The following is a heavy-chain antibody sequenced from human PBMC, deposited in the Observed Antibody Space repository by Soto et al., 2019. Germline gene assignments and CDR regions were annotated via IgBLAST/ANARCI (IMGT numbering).Heavy chain of an antibody. D-gene: IGHD6-13*01. CDR1: GGTFSTYP. CDR3: ARGATHKSSWYFCCAP. J-gene: IGHJ5*02. Sequence: QVQLVQSGAEVRMPGSSVKVSCKASGGTFSTYPINWVRQAPGQGLEWMGGVIPLFGTTNYAQKFKGRVTIRGDEARSTGYMVPTRARAQDARVHCGARGATHKSSWYFCCAPGDEGTLVTFS. CDR2: VIPLFGTT. V-gene: IGHV1-69*01.